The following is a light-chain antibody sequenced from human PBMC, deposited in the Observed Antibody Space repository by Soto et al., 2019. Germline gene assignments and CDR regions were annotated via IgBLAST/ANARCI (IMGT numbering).Light chain of an antibody. V-gene: IGKV1-9*01. CDR2: AAS. Sequence: DIQLTQSPSFLSASVGDRVTITCRASQGISSFLAWYQQKPGKAPNLLIYAASTVQRGGPSRFSGSGSGTEFTLTISSLQPEDFAMYYCQQYSNSPRTFGQGTKVEIQ. CDR3: QQYSNSPRT. J-gene: IGKJ1*01. CDR1: QGISSF.